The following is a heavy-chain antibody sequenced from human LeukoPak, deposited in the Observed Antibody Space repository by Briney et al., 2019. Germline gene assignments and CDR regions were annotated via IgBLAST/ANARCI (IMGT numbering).Heavy chain of an antibody. CDR2: INSAGSST. V-gene: IGHV3-74*01. CDR3: AREAAVAGTVFDI. CDR1: GFTFSSYW. Sequence: PGGSLGLSCAASGFTFSSYWMHWVSQAPGKGLVWSSRINSAGSSTTYADSVKGRLTISRDNAKKTLYLQMNRLRADDTAVYYCAREAAVAGTVFDIWGEGTMVTVSS. J-gene: IGHJ3*02. D-gene: IGHD6-19*01.